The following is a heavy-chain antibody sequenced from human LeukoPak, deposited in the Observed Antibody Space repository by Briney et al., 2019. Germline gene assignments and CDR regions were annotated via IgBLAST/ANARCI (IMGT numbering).Heavy chain of an antibody. D-gene: IGHD5-12*01. CDR1: GFTFRNYA. CDR2: IPSSGDGT. V-gene: IGHV3-23*01. Sequence: GESLRLSCAASGFTFRNYAMTWVRQAPGKGLEWVSSIPSSGDGTYYADSVKGRFTISRDNSKNMLYLQMNSLRAEDTAVYYCARRTSGAFDFWDQGTLVTVSS. CDR3: ARRTSGAFDF. J-gene: IGHJ4*02.